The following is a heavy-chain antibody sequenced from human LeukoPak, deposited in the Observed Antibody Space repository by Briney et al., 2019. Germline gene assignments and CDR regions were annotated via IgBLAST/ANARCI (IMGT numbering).Heavy chain of an antibody. CDR3: ASGGYSYGYDYDSSGRTKAVDY. CDR2: INWNGGST. CDR1: GFTFDDYG. D-gene: IGHD5-18*01. J-gene: IGHJ4*02. V-gene: IGHV3-20*04. Sequence: GGSLRLSCAASGFTFDDYGMSWVRQAPGKGLEWVSGINWNGGSTGYADSVKGRFTISRDNAKNSLYLQMNSLRAEDTAVYYCASGGYSYGYDYDSSGRTKAVDYWGQGTLVTVSS.